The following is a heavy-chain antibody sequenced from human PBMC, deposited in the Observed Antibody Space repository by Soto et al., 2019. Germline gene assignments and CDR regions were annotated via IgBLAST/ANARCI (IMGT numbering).Heavy chain of an antibody. V-gene: IGHV1-2*04. CDR1: GYTFTGYY. J-gene: IGHJ1*01. CDR3: ARVGGEYCSGGSCYGYFQH. CDR2: INPNSGGT. Sequence: GASVKVSCKSSGYTFTGYYMHWVRQAPGQGLEWMGWINPNSGGTNYAQKFQGWVTMTRDTSISTAYMELSRLRSDDTAVYYCARVGGEYCSGGSCYGYFQHWGQGTLVTVSS. D-gene: IGHD2-15*01.